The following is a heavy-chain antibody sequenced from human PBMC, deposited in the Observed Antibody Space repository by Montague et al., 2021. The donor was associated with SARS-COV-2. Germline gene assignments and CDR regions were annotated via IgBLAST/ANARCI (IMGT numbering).Heavy chain of an antibody. CDR3: ASGKYYDFWSGYYSHDYVSGMDV. CDR1: GGSISSYY. Sequence: SETLSLTCTVSGGSISSYYWSWIRQSAGRGREWIGRIHTSGSTDYNPSLNSRVTRSVDTSKNQFSLKLSSVTAADTAVYYCASGKYYDFWSGYYSHDYVSGMDVWGQGTTVTVSS. D-gene: IGHD3-3*01. CDR2: IHTSGST. V-gene: IGHV4-4*07. J-gene: IGHJ6*02.